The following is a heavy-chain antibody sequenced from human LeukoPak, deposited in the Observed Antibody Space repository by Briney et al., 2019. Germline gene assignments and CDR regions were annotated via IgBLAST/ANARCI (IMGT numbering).Heavy chain of an antibody. CDR1: GGSISNYY. CDR3: ARRYAASPGERFDY. Sequence: SETLSLTCTVSGGSISNYYWTWIPQPPGKGLKWIGYIYSSGNTNYNPSLNSRVTISLDTSKSQFSLMLRSLTAADTAVYYCARRYAASPGERFDYWGQGTLVTVSS. V-gene: IGHV4-4*08. D-gene: IGHD2-2*01. CDR2: IYSSGNT. J-gene: IGHJ4*02.